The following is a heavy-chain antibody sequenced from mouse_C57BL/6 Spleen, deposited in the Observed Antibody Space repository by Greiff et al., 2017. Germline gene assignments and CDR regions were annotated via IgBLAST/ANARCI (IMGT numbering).Heavy chain of an antibody. V-gene: IGHV1-80*01. J-gene: IGHJ4*01. D-gene: IGHD2-10*02. Sequence: QVQLQQSGAELVKPGASVKISCKASGYAFSSYWMNWVKQRPGKGLEGIGQIYPGDGDTNYNGKFKGKATLTADKSSSTAYMQLSSLTSEDSAVYFCARWGDPRAMDYWGQGTSVTVSS. CDR2: IYPGDGDT. CDR1: GYAFSSYW. CDR3: ARWGDPRAMDY.